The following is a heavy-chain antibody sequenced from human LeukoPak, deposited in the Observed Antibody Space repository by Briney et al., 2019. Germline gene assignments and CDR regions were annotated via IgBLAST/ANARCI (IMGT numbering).Heavy chain of an antibody. J-gene: IGHJ4*02. CDR3: ARARAVAALDY. Sequence: GGSLRLSCTASGFMFSSYWMNWVRQAPGKGLEWVANTKQDGSEKYYVDSVKGRFTISRDNAKNSLYLQMNSLRAEDTAVYYCARARAVAALDYWGQGTLVTVSS. CDR2: TKQDGSEK. V-gene: IGHV3-7*01. D-gene: IGHD6-19*01. CDR1: GFMFSSYW.